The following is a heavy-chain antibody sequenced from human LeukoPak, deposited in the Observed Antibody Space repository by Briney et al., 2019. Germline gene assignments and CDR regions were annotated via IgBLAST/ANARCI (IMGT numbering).Heavy chain of an antibody. CDR3: ARDSFVFDSSGGLFDY. CDR1: GFTFSSYA. V-gene: IGHV3-30*04. J-gene: IGHJ4*02. D-gene: IGHD3-22*01. Sequence: GRSLRLSCAASGFTFSSYAMHWVRQAPGKGLEWVAVISYDGSNKYYADSVKGRFTISRDNSKNTLYLQMNSLRAEDTAVYYCARDSFVFDSSGGLFDYWGQGTLVTV. CDR2: ISYDGSNK.